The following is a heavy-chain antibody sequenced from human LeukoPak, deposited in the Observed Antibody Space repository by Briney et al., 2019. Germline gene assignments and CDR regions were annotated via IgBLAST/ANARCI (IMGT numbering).Heavy chain of an antibody. CDR3: AKHPTPIYGMDV. J-gene: IGHJ6*02. V-gene: IGHV3-21*01. CDR1: GFTFSSYS. CDR2: ISSSSSYI. Sequence: PGGSLRLSCAASGFTFSSYSMNWVRQAPGKGLEWVSSISSSSSYIYYADSVKGRFIISRDNAKNSLYLQMNSLRAEDTAVYYCAKHPTPIYGMDVWGQGTTVTVSS.